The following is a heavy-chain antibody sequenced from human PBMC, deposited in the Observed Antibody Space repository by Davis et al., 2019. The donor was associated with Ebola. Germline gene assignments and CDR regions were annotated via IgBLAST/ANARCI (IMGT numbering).Heavy chain of an antibody. Sequence: PGGSLRLSCAASGFTFSSYSMNWVRQAPGKGLEWVSYISSSSSTIYYADSVKGRFTISRDNAKNSLYLQMNSLRAEDTAVYYCARGRYFDWLVIGYWGQGTLVTVSS. CDR2: ISSSSSTI. D-gene: IGHD3-9*01. CDR1: GFTFSSYS. J-gene: IGHJ4*02. V-gene: IGHV3-48*01. CDR3: ARGRYFDWLVIGY.